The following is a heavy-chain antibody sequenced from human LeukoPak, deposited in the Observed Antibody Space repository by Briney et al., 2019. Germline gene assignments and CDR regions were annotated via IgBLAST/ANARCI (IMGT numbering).Heavy chain of an antibody. CDR1: GGSMSGYY. Sequence: SETLSLPCTVSGGSMSGYYWNWIRQPAGKGLEWIGRIHTTGGTNSKPSLKRRLIISVDTSTNQFSLRIRFVTAADTAVYYRARNLGGDDSYFYGMDVWGKGTTVTVSS. CDR2: IHTTGGT. D-gene: IGHD2-21*02. J-gene: IGHJ6*04. CDR3: ARNLGGDDSYFYGMDV. V-gene: IGHV4-4*07.